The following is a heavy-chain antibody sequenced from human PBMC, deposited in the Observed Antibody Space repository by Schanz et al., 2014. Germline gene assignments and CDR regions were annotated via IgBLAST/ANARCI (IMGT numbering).Heavy chain of an antibody. CDR2: INPNSGTT. CDR3: AREVGLYDRGWFDP. J-gene: IGHJ5*02. V-gene: IGHV1-2*04. D-gene: IGHD3-22*01. Sequence: QVQLVQSGAEMKKPGASVKVSCKASGYTFTGYYMHWVRQAPGQGLEWMGWINPNSGTTNYAQKCQGWVTMTRDTSISTAYMELSRLKSDDTAVYYCAREVGLYDRGWFDPWGQGTLVTVSS. CDR1: GYTFTGYY.